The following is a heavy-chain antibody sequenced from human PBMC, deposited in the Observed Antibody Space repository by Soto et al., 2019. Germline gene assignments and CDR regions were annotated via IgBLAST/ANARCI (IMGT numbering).Heavy chain of an antibody. CDR1: GFTFSSYS. V-gene: IGHV3-21*01. D-gene: IGHD4-4*01. J-gene: IGHJ5*02. CDR3: ARDHIYSNYAWFDP. CDR2: ISSSSSYI. Sequence: GGSLRRSCAASGFTFSSYSMNWVRQAPGKGLEWVSSISSSSSYIYYADSVKGRFTISRDNAKNSLYLQMNSLRAEDTAVYYCARDHIYSNYAWFDPWGQGTLVTVSS.